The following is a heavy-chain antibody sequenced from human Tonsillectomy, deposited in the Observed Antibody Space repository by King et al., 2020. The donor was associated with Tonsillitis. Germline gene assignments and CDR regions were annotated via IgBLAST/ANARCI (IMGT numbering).Heavy chain of an antibody. V-gene: IGHV3-48*01. J-gene: IGHJ4*02. CDR2: ILRSSSTI. CDR1: GFTFSSYS. Sequence: VQLVESGGGLVQPGGSLRLSCAASGFTFSSYSMNWVRQAPGKGLEWVSYILRSSSTIYYADSVKGRFTISRDNAKNSLYLQMNSLRAEDMAVYYCARDPGIYASLREFDYWGQGTLVTVSS. CDR3: ARDPGIYASLREFDY. D-gene: IGHD3-22*01.